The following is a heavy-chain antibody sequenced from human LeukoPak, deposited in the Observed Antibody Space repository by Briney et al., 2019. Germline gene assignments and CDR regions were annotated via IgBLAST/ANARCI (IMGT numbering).Heavy chain of an antibody. J-gene: IGHJ6*02. CDR3: ARDRIAVAGTGYYYGMDV. CDR2: IYYSRST. V-gene: IGHV4-39*07. D-gene: IGHD6-19*01. CDR1: GGSISSSSYY. Sequence: SETLSLTCTVSGGSISSSSYYWGWIRQPPGKGLEWIGSIYYSRSTYYNPSLKSRVTIPVDTSKNQFSLKLSSVTAADTAVYYCARDRIAVAGTGYYYGMDVWGQGTTVTVSS.